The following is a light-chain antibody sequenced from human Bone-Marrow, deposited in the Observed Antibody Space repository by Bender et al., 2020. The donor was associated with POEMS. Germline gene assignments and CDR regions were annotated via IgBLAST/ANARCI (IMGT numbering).Light chain of an antibody. Sequence: QSALTQPASVSGSPGQSITISCTGTSSEVGSYNFVSWYQHHPGKAPKLMIYESHRRPAGFSTRFSGPECGNAASVTISGLQAEDEADYCCCSYAGSNIWVFGGGTKLTVL. J-gene: IGLJ3*02. CDR3: CSYAGSNIWV. CDR1: SSEVGSYNF. CDR2: ESH. V-gene: IGLV2-23*01.